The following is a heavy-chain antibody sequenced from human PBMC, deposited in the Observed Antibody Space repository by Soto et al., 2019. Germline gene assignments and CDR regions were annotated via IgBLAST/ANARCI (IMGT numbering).Heavy chain of an antibody. J-gene: IGHJ6*03. CDR1: GYTFTSYD. V-gene: IGHV1-8*01. CDR2: MNPNSGNT. CDR3: ASHLRYCSSTSCYPGGYYYYMDV. Sequence: GASVKVSCKASGYTFTSYDINWVRQATGQGLEWMGWMNPNSGNTGYAQKFQGRVTMTRNTSISTAYMELSSLRSEDTAVYYCASHLRYCSSTSCYPGGYYYYMDVWGKGTTVTFSS. D-gene: IGHD2-2*01.